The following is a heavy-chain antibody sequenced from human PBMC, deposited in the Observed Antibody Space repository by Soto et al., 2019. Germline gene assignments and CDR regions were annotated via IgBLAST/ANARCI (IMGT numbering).Heavy chain of an antibody. CDR1: GGSINSSSYY. CDR2: IYYSGST. D-gene: IGHD4-17*01. Sequence: QLQLQESGPGLVKPSETLSLTCTVSGGSINSSSYYWGWIRRSPGKGLEWIGTIYYSGSTYYNPSLKSRVTIFVDTSKNQFSLKLSSVTAADTAVYYCARHGQGFYGDYDNPFDYWGQGTLVSVSS. J-gene: IGHJ4*02. V-gene: IGHV4-39*01. CDR3: ARHGQGFYGDYDNPFDY.